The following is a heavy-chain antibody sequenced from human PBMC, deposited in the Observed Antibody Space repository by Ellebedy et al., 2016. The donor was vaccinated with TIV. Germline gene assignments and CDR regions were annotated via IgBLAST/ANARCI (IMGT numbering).Heavy chain of an antibody. J-gene: IGHJ4*02. CDR2: IGDDAVAT. V-gene: IGHV3-23*01. CDR3: ARLRYFGSGSYSDY. CDR1: GFTFTSFA. Sequence: GESLKISCAASGFTFTSFAMSWVRQAPGIGLEWGSAIGDDAVATHYADSVKGRFTISRDNFGNMLYLQMNSLGAEDTAVYYCARLRYFGSGSYSDYWGQGTLVTVSS. D-gene: IGHD3-10*01.